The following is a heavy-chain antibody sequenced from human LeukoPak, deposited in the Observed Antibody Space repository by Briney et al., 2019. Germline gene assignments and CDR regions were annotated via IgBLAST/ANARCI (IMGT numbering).Heavy chain of an antibody. CDR1: GFTFSSYA. D-gene: IGHD2-21*02. Sequence: GGSLRLSCAASGFTFSSYAMSWVRQAPGKGLEWVSTISDSGGSTYYADSLKGRFTISRDNYKNTLYLQMNSLRAEDTAVYYCAKDFVVVPGNVNYFDYWGQGTLVTVSS. CDR2: ISDSGGST. J-gene: IGHJ4*02. CDR3: AKDFVVVPGNVNYFDY. V-gene: IGHV3-23*01.